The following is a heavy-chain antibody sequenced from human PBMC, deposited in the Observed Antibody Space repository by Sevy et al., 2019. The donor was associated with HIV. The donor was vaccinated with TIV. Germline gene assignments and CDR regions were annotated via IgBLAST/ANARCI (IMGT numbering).Heavy chain of an antibody. D-gene: IGHD2-15*01. CDR2: ISYDGSNE. Sequence: GGSLRLSCAASGFTFSSFFMHWVRQAPGKGLEWVATISYDGSNEHYADSVKGRFTISRDTSKNTVYLEMKSLRAEDRAVYYCTREDIVLGEDNYYGMDVWGHGTTVTVSS. CDR1: GFTFSSFF. CDR3: TREDIVLGEDNYYGMDV. J-gene: IGHJ6*02. V-gene: IGHV3-30*14.